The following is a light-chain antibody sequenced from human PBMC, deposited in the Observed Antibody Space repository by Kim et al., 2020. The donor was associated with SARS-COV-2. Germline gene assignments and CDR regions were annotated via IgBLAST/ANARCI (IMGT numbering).Light chain of an antibody. J-gene: IGKJ4*01. V-gene: IGKV3-15*01. Sequence: VSPVERATRACRASQSVSSNLAWYQQKPGQAPRLLIYGASTRATGIPASFSGSGSGTEFTLTISSLQSEDFAVYYCQQYNNWPLTFGGGTKVDIK. CDR3: QQYNNWPLT. CDR1: QSVSSN. CDR2: GAS.